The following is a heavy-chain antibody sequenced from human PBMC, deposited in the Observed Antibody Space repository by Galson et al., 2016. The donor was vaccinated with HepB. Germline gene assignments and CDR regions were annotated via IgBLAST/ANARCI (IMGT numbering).Heavy chain of an antibody. J-gene: IGHJ6*02. V-gene: IGHV1-69*13. D-gene: IGHD3-22*01. CDR3: ASRAGDYYDNSGYYYYYNYGMDV. Sequence: SVKVSYKASGGTFSNYAISWVRQAPGQGLEWMGGIIPIFGTANYAQNFQGRVTITADESTSTAYMELSSLRSEDTAVYYCASRAGDYYDNSGYYYYYNYGMDVWGQGTTVTVSS. CDR2: IIPIFGTA. CDR1: GGTFSNYA.